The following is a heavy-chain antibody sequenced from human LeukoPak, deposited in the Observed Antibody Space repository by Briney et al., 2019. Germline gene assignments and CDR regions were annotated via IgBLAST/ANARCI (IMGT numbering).Heavy chain of an antibody. D-gene: IGHD3-10*01. Sequence: SETLSLTCTVSGGSISSSSYYWGWIRQPPGKGLEWIGSIFYSGSTYYNPSLKSRVTISVDTSKNQFSLKLSSVTAADTAVYYCARRRWVVRGIIITYAGWFDPWGQGTLVTVSS. CDR1: GGSISSSSYY. CDR2: IFYSGST. CDR3: ARRRWVVRGIIITYAGWFDP. J-gene: IGHJ5*02. V-gene: IGHV4-39*07.